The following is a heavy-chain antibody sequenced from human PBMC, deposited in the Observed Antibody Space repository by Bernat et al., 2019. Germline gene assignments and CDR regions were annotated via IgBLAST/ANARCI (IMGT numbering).Heavy chain of an antibody. CDR2: IIPIFGTA. J-gene: IGHJ6*03. D-gene: IGHD2-2*01. V-gene: IGHV1-69*01. CDR1: GGTFSSYA. Sequence: QVQLVQSGAEVKKPGSSVKVSCKASGGTFSSYAISWVRQAPGQGLEWMGGIIPIFGTANYAQKFQGRVTITADESTSTAYMELSSLRSEDTAVYYCARGVVVPAAINNYYYYMDVWGKGTTVTISS. CDR3: ARGVVVPAAINNYYYYMDV.